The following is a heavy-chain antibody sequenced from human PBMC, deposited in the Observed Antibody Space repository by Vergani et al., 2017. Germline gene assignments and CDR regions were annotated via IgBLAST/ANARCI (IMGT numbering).Heavy chain of an antibody. Sequence: QVQLVQSGAEVKKPGSSVKVSCKASGGTFSSYAISWVRQAPGQGLEWMGGIIPIFGTANYAQKFQGRVTITADESTSTAYMELSSLRSEDTAVYYWARAAYCSSTSCRSLYYYYMDVWGKGTTVTVSS. D-gene: IGHD2-2*01. CDR2: IIPIFGTA. V-gene: IGHV1-69*01. CDR3: ARAAYCSSTSCRSLYYYYMDV. J-gene: IGHJ6*03. CDR1: GGTFSSYA.